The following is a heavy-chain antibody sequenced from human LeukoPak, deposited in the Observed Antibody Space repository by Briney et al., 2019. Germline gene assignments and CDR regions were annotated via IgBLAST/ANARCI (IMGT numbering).Heavy chain of an antibody. V-gene: IGHV4-59*01. CDR2: IYNSGST. J-gene: IGHJ6*03. D-gene: IGHD2-15*01. CDR1: GDSFSYFY. CDR3: ARGVCGSGGSCYVYYYYYMDV. Sequence: SETLSLTCTVSGDSFSYFYWSWIRQPPGKGLEWIGYIYNSGSTSYNPSLRSRVTISLDTSKNQFSLKLSSVTAEDTAVYYCARGVCGSGGSCYVYYYYYMDVWGKGTTVTVSS.